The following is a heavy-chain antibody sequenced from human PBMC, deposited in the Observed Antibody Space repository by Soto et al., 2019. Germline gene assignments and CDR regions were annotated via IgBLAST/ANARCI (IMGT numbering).Heavy chain of an antibody. CDR1: GFTFSSYA. D-gene: IGHD6-19*01. Sequence: EVQLLESGGGLVQPGGSLRLSCAASGFTFSSYAMSWVRQAPGKGLEWVSAISGSGGSTYYADSVKGRFTISRDNSKNTLYLQMNSLRAEDTAVYYSATEREYSSGWDTFDYWGQGTLVTVSS. V-gene: IGHV3-23*01. CDR2: ISGSGGST. CDR3: ATEREYSSGWDTFDY. J-gene: IGHJ4*02.